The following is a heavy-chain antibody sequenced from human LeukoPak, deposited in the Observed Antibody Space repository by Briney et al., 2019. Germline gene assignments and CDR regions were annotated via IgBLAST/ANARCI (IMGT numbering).Heavy chain of an antibody. CDR1: GFTFSIYS. CDR3: ARVVVVVAATHYDY. D-gene: IGHD2-15*01. CDR2: ISSSSSTI. V-gene: IGHV3-48*01. Sequence: GGSLRLSCTASGFTFSIYSMNWVRQAPGKGLEWVSYISSSSSTIYYADSVKGRFTISRDNAKNSLYLQMNSLRAEDTAVYYCARVVVVVAATHYDYWGQGTLVTVSS. J-gene: IGHJ4*02.